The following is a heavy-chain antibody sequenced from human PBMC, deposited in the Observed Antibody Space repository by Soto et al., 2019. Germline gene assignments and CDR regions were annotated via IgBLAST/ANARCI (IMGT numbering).Heavy chain of an antibody. J-gene: IGHJ4*02. D-gene: IGHD3-22*01. Sequence: SETLSLTCAVHGGSFTGYYWSWIRQPPGKALEWVGEINHGGSTNYNPSLKSRVTISLDTSKNQFSLKLTSLTAADTAVYYCARHKYFSDSSGYYSAFDYWGQGTLVTVSS. CDR2: INHGGST. CDR3: ARHKYFSDSSGYYSAFDY. CDR1: GGSFTGYY. V-gene: IGHV4-34*01.